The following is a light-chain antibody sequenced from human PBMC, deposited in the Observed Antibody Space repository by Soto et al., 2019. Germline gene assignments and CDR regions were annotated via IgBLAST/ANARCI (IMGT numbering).Light chain of an antibody. CDR3: QQYVSAPLT. CDR1: QGINNC. J-gene: IGKJ4*01. Sequence: DIQMTQSPSSLSASVGDIVTITCRASQGINNCLAWYQQKPGKVPELLMYAASTLQSGVPSRLRGSGSGTDFILTIRCVQPEDVATYYCQQYVSAPLTFGGGTKVQIK. CDR2: AAS. V-gene: IGKV1-27*01.